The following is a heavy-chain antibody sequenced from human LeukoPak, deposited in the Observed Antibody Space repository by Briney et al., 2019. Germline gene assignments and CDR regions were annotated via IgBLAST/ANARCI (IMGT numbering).Heavy chain of an antibody. CDR2: INPNSGGT. Sequence: GASVKVSCKTSDYTFSSYGINWVRQAPGQGLEWMGRINPNSGGTNYAQKFQGRVTMTRDTSISTAYMELSRLRSDDTAVYYCARGYSSGWYPNYYYYMDVWGKGTTVTVSS. CDR1: DYTFSSYG. D-gene: IGHD6-19*01. J-gene: IGHJ6*03. V-gene: IGHV1-2*06. CDR3: ARGYSSGWYPNYYYYMDV.